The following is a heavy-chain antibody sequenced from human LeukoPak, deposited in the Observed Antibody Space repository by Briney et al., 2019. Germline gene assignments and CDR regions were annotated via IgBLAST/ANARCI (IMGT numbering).Heavy chain of an antibody. CDR2: INHSGST. J-gene: IGHJ4*02. D-gene: IGHD5-18*01. CDR3: ARRQRRGYNYGYPYDY. V-gene: IGHV4-34*01. CDR1: GGSFSGYY. Sequence: SETLSLTCAVYGGSFSGYYWSWIRQPPGKGLEWIGEINHSGSTNYNPSLKSRVTISVDTSKNQFSLKLSSVTAADTAVYYCARRQRRGYNYGYPYDYWGQGTLVTVSS.